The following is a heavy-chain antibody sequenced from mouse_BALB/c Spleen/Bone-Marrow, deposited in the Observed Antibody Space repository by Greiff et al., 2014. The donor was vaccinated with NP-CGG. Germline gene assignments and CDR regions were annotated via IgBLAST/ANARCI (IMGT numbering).Heavy chain of an antibody. CDR2: IAPGSGST. J-gene: IGHJ2*01. CDR1: GYTFTSYW. CDR3: ARFPFYYGSSFYYFDG. V-gene: IGHV1S41*01. Sequence: DLVKPGASVKLSCKASGYTFTSYWINWIKQRPGQGLEWIGRIAPGSGSTYYNEMFKGKATLTVDTSSSTAYIQLSSLSSEDSAVYFCARFPFYYGSSFYYFDGWGQGTTLTVSS. D-gene: IGHD1-1*01.